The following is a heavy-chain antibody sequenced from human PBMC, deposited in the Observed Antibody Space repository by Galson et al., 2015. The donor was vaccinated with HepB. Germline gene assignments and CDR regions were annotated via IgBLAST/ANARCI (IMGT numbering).Heavy chain of an antibody. CDR2: ISSSSSYT. V-gene: IGHV3-11*06. CDR3: ARIYVWAADAFDI. CDR1: GFTFSDYY. D-gene: IGHD3-16*01. Sequence: SLRLSCAASGFTFSDYYMSWIRQAPGKGLEWVSYISSSSSYTNYADSVKGRFTISRDNAKNSLYLQMNSLRAEGTAVYYCARIYVWAADAFDIWGQGTMVTVSS. J-gene: IGHJ3*02.